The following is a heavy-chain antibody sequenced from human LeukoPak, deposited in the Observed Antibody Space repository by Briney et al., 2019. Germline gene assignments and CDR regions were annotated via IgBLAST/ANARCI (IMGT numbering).Heavy chain of an antibody. V-gene: IGHV4-34*01. J-gene: IGHJ4*02. D-gene: IGHD3-16*01. Sequence: SETLSLTCAVYGGSFSGYYWSWIRQPPGKGLEWIGEINHSGSTNYNPSLKSRVTISVDTSKNQFSLKLSSVTAADTAVYYCARGLGARWGQGTLVTVSS. CDR3: ARGLGAR. CDR2: INHSGST. CDR1: GGSFSGYY.